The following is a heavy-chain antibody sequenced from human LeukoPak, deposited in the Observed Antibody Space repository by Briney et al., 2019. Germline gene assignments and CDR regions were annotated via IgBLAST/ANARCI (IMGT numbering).Heavy chain of an antibody. CDR2: INPSGGST. D-gene: IGHD3-3*01. V-gene: IGHV1-46*01. J-gene: IGHJ5*02. Sequence: GASVKVSCKASGYTFTSYYMHWVRQAPGQGLEWMGIINPSGGSTSYAQKSQGRVTMTRNTSISTAYMELSSLRSEDTAVYYCARGYHGFWSGYIRSGWFDPWGQGTLVTVSS. CDR3: ARGYHGFWSGYIRSGWFDP. CDR1: GYTFTSYY.